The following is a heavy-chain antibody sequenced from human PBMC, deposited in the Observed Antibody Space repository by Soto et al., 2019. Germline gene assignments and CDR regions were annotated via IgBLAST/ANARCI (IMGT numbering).Heavy chain of an antibody. CDR1: GGSFSGYY. D-gene: IGHD7-27*01. J-gene: IGHJ4*02. Sequence: QVQLQQWGAGLLKPSETLSLTCAVYGGSFSGYYWNWIHQPPGKGLEWIGEINHSGSTNYNPSLKSRVTISVDTSKNQLSLKLSSVTAADTAVYYCARGWGRIFDYWGQGTLVTVSS. CDR2: INHSGST. V-gene: IGHV4-34*01. CDR3: ARGWGRIFDY.